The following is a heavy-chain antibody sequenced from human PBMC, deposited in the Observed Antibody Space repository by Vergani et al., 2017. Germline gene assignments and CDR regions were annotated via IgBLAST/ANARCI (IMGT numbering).Heavy chain of an antibody. CDR2: ISGDGGGT. Sequence: EVQLVESGGGVVQPGGSLRLSCAASGFTFDDYAMHWVRQAPGKGLEGVSLISGDGGGTYYADSVKGRVTIARDNSKNSLYLQMNSLRTEDNALYYCAKELYSSSWYEGYNWFDPWGQGTLVTVSS. CDR3: AKELYSSSWYEGYNWFDP. CDR1: GFTFDDYA. V-gene: IGHV3-43*02. D-gene: IGHD6-13*01. J-gene: IGHJ5*02.